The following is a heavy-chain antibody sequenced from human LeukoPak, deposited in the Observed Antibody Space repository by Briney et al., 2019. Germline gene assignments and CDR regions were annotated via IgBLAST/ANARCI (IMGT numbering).Heavy chain of an antibody. CDR2: INHRGNT. Sequence: SETLSLTCAVYGGSFSSYYWSWIRQSPGKGLEWIAEINHRGNTNYNPSVKSRVTISVDTSKNQFSLKVTSLTAADTAVYYCARGPTISETGYFDYWGQGTLVTVSS. J-gene: IGHJ4*03. D-gene: IGHD1-1*01. V-gene: IGHV4-34*01. CDR1: GGSFSSYY. CDR3: ARGPTISETGYFDY.